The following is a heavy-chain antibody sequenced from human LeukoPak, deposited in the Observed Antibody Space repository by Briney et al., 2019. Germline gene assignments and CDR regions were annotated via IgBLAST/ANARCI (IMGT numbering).Heavy chain of an antibody. CDR3: ARVLHIVATLDY. CDR1: EFTFDDYG. J-gene: IGHJ4*02. CDR2: INWNGGST. Sequence: GGSLRLSCAASEFTFDDYGMSWVRQAPGKGLEWVSGINWNGGSTGYADSVKGRFTISRDNAKNSLYLQMNSLRAEDTALYYCARVLHIVATLDYWGQGTLVTASS. V-gene: IGHV3-20*04. D-gene: IGHD5-12*01.